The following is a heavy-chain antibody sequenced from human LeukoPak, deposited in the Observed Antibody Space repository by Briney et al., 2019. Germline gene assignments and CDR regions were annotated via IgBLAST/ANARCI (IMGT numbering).Heavy chain of an antibody. CDR3: ARDLKRGYSSGRYSWGTGSSNDY. CDR1: GYTFTSYG. Sequence: GASVKVSCKASGYTFTSYGISWVRQAPGQGLEWMGCVSGYNGNTNYAQKLQGRVTMTTDTSTSTAYMELRSLRSDDTAVYYCARDLKRGYSSGRYSWGTGSSNDYWGQGTLVTVSS. CDR2: VSGYNGNT. D-gene: IGHD6-19*01. J-gene: IGHJ4*02. V-gene: IGHV1-18*01.